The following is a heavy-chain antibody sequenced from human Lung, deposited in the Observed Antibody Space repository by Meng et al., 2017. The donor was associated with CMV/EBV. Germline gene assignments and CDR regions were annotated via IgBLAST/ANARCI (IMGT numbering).Heavy chain of an antibody. Sequence: VQLRESGPALVNPSETLSPTCAVSGDSITNHNWWAWVRQPPGKRLEWIGEIPHRGSSAYNPSLKSRVSMSIDKSKNQFSLKLTSVTAADTAVYHCLRRSGGSVWGQGTLVTVSS. CDR1: GDSITNHNW. CDR2: IPHRGSS. CDR3: LRRSGGSV. D-gene: IGHD3-10*01. V-gene: IGHV4-4*02. J-gene: IGHJ1*01.